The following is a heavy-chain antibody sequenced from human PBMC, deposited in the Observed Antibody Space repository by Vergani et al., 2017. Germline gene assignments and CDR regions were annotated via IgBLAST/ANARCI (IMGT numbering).Heavy chain of an antibody. V-gene: IGHV4-34*01. Sequence: QVQLQQWGPGLLKPSETLSLTCAVYGGSFSGYYWNWIRQPPGTGLEWEWELNHSGSTNSNPSLKSRITISVDTSKNQFSLRLSSVTAADTDVYYCARAGGHRSYYYMDVWGKGTTVTVSS. CDR1: GGSFSGYY. J-gene: IGHJ6*03. CDR3: ARAGGHRSYYYMDV. CDR2: LNHSGST. D-gene: IGHD1-14*01.